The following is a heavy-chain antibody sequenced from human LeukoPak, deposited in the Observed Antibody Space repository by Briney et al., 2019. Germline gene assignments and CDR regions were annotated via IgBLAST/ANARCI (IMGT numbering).Heavy chain of an antibody. V-gene: IGHV3-30*03. J-gene: IGHJ4*02. Sequence: GGSLRLSCAASGFTFSSYGMHWVRQAPGKGLEWVAVISYDGSDKYYADSVKGRFTISRDNSKNTLYLQMNSLRDEDTAVYYCARERTTVTSPLFDYWGQGTLVTVSS. CDR2: ISYDGSDK. D-gene: IGHD4-17*01. CDR3: ARERTTVTSPLFDY. CDR1: GFTFSSYG.